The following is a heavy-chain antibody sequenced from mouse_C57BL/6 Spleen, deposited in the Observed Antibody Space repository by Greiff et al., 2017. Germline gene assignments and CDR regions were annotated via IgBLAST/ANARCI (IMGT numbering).Heavy chain of an antibody. V-gene: IGHV1-72*01. CDR2: IDPISGGT. D-gene: IGHD4-1*01. CDR3: ARAEKLGVYYFDY. J-gene: IGHJ2*01. Sequence: VQLQQPGAELVKPGASVKLSCKASGYTFTSYWMHWVKQRPGRGLEWIGRIDPISGGTKYNEKFKSKATLTVDKPSSKAYMQLSILTLEDSAVYYYARAEKLGVYYFDYWGQGTTLTVSS. CDR1: GYTFTSYW.